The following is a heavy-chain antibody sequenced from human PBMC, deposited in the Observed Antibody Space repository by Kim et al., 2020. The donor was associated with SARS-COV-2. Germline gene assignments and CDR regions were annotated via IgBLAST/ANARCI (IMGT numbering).Heavy chain of an antibody. D-gene: IGHD2-2*01. Sequence: GGSLRLSCAASGFTFSSYGMHWVRQAPGKGLEWVAVIWCDGSNKYYADSVKGRFTISRDNSKNTLYLQMNSLRAEDTAVYYCASFNYQYHYYYYYMDVWGKGTTVTVSS. J-gene: IGHJ6*03. CDR1: GFTFSSYG. V-gene: IGHV3-33*01. CDR2: IWCDGSNK. CDR3: ASFNYQYHYYYYYMDV.